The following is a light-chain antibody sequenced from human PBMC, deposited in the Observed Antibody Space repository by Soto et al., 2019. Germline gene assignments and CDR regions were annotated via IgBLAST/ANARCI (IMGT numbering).Light chain of an antibody. J-gene: IGKJ1*01. V-gene: IGKV3-20*01. CDR3: QQYGSSSWT. Sequence: EVVLTQSPGTLALSPGERATRSCRASQSVSSSDLAWYQQKPGQAPRLLISGASGRATGIPDRFSASGSGTDFTLTISRLEPEDFAVYYCQQYGSSSWTFGQGTKGDIK. CDR1: QSVSSSD. CDR2: GAS.